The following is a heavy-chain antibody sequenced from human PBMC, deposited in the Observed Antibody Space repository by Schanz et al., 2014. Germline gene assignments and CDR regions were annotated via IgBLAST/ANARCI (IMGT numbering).Heavy chain of an antibody. J-gene: IGHJ6*02. V-gene: IGHV1-18*01. CDR3: ATIGVNDYWRFGLDL. Sequence: QVQLVQSGAEVKKPGASVKVSCKTSGYTFSDYGITWVRQAPGQGLEWVGWISPYTGNTHYFDKMEGRVTMTTDTSTSTAYMELRSLRSADTAVYYCATIGVNDYWRFGLDLWGQGTTVTVSS. CDR1: GYTFSDYG. D-gene: IGHD3-16*01. CDR2: ISPYTGNT.